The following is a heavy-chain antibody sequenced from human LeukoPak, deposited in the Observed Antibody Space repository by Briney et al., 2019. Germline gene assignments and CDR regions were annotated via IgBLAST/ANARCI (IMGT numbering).Heavy chain of an antibody. Sequence: GESLSISCQGSGYSFSDYWITWARQMPGKGLQWMGRIHPSDSETNYSPSFQGHVTFSAAKSISTAYLQWSSLKASDTAMYFCARHYYNDNTLFDYWGHGTLVTVSS. CDR2: IHPSDSET. D-gene: IGHD3-22*01. V-gene: IGHV5-10-1*01. CDR3: ARHYYNDNTLFDY. J-gene: IGHJ4*01. CDR1: GYSFSDYW.